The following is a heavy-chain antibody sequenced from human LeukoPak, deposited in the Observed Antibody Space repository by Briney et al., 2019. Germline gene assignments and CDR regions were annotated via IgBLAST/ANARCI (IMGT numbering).Heavy chain of an antibody. CDR1: GYSFTNYW. D-gene: IGHD1-1*01. V-gene: IGHV5-51*01. J-gene: IGHJ4*02. CDR2: IFPGDSDI. CDR3: ARSTKLDY. Sequence: GESLKISCKASGYSFTNYWIGWVRQMPGKGLEWTGIIFPGDSDIRYSPSFQGQVTISADKSISTAYLQWSSLKASETAMYYCARSTKLDYWGQGTVVTVSS.